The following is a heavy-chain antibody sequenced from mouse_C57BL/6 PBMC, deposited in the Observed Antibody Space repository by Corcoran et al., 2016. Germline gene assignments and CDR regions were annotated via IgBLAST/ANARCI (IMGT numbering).Heavy chain of an antibody. D-gene: IGHD2-5*01. CDR2: INTYSGVP. CDR3: ARWGSNYAFDY. CDR1: GYTFTTYG. Sequence: QIQLVQSGPELKKPGETVKNSCKASGYTFTTYGMSWVKQAPGKGLKWMGWINTYSGVPTYADDFKGRFAFSLETSASTAYLQINNLKNEDTATYFCARWGSNYAFDYWGQGTTLTVSS. J-gene: IGHJ2*01. V-gene: IGHV9-3*01.